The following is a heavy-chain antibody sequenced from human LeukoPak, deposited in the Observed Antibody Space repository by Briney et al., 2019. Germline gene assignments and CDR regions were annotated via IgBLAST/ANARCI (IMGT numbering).Heavy chain of an antibody. D-gene: IGHD1-26*01. J-gene: IGHJ4*02. CDR2: ISSSGSTI. CDR3: AREYSGSSLDY. Sequence: GGSLRLSCAASGFIFSDYYMRWIRQAPGRGLEWVSYISSSGSTIYYADSVRGRFTISRDNAKNSLYLQMNSLTAGDTAFYYCAREYSGSSLDYWGRGTLVTVSS. V-gene: IGHV3-11*01. CDR1: GFIFSDYY.